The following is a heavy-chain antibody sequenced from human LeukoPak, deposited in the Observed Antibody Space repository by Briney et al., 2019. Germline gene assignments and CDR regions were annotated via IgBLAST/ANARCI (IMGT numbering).Heavy chain of an antibody. V-gene: IGHV3-64D*06. CDR3: VKGLYSYGPDAFDI. Sequence: QPGGSLRLSCSASGFTFSSYAMHWVRQAPGKGLEYVSAISSNGGSTYYADSVKGRFTISRDNSKNTLYLQMSSLRAEATAVYYCVKGLYSYGPDAFDIWGQGTMVTVSS. D-gene: IGHD5-18*01. CDR2: ISSNGGST. J-gene: IGHJ3*02. CDR1: GFTFSSYA.